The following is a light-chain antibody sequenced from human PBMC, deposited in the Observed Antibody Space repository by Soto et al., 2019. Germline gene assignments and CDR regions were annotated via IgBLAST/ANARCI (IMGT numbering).Light chain of an antibody. J-gene: IGKJ5*01. CDR3: HQYNNWPST. CDR1: QNILSN. Sequence: EIVMTPSPATLSVSPVERATLSCRASQNILSNLAWYQQKPGQAPRLLIYGASARATGIPARFSGSGSGTEFTLTISSLQSEDFAFYYCHQYNNWPSTFGQGTRLEIK. V-gene: IGKV3-15*01. CDR2: GAS.